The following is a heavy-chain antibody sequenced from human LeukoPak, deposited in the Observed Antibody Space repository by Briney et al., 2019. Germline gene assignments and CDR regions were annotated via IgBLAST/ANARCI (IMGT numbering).Heavy chain of an antibody. CDR2: IYYSGTT. J-gene: IGHJ4*02. D-gene: IGHD3-3*01. CDR1: GYSISSGYY. Sequence: SETLSLTCNVSGYSISSGYYWAWIRQPPGKGLEWIGSIYYSGTTYYSPSFKSRVTISVDTSKNQFSLKLSSVTAADTAVYYCARHWNYWGQGTLVTVSS. V-gene: IGHV4-38-2*02. CDR3: ARHWNY.